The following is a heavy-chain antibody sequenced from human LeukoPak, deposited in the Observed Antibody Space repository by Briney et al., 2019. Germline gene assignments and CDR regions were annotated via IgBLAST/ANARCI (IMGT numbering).Heavy chain of an antibody. CDR2: INHSGST. CDR3: ARVGADGSGFLFDY. CDR1: GGSISSSNW. J-gene: IGHJ4*02. Sequence: PSETLSLTCAVSGGSISSSNWWSWVRQPPGKGLEWIGEINHSGSTNYNPSLKSRVTISVDTSKNQFSLKLSSVTAADTAVYYCARVGADGSGFLFDYWGQGTLVTVSS. V-gene: IGHV4-4*02. D-gene: IGHD3-10*01.